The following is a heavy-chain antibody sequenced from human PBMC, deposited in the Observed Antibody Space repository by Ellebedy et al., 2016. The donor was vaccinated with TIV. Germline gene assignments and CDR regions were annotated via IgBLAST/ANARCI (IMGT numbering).Heavy chain of an antibody. D-gene: IGHD2-15*01. CDR1: GFTFDDYA. CDR3: AKEAGGSQLNYGMDV. V-gene: IGHV3-9*01. J-gene: IGHJ6*02. CDR2: ISWNSGSI. Sequence: GGSLRLXXAASGFTFDDYAMHWVRQAPGKGLEWVPGISWNSGSIGYADSVKGRFTISRDNAKNSLYLQMNSLRAEDTALYYCAKEAGGSQLNYGMDVWGQGTTVTVSS.